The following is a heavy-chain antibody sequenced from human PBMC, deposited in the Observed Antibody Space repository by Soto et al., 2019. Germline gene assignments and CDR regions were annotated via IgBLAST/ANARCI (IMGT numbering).Heavy chain of an antibody. CDR3: ARDGSVAGLFYFDY. CDR1: GGSISSYY. J-gene: IGHJ4*02. CDR2: IYYSGST. D-gene: IGHD6-19*01. V-gene: IGHV4-59*01. Sequence: PSETLSLTCTVSGGSISSYYWSWIRQPPGKGLEWIGYIYYSGSTNYNPSLKSRVTISVDTSKNQFSLKLSSVTAADTAVYYCARDGSVAGLFYFDYWGQGNLVTVSS.